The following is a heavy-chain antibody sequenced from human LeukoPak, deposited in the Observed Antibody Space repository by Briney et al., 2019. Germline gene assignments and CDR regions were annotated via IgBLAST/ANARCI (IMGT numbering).Heavy chain of an antibody. CDR1: GGSISSYY. Sequence: SETLSLTCTVSGGSISSYYWGWIRQPPGKGLEWIGSIYYSGSTYYNPSLKSRVTISVDTSKNQFSLKLSSVTAADTAVYYCARDSPAVWGSYWPPDYWGQGTLVTVSS. CDR3: ARDSPAVWGSYWPPDY. D-gene: IGHD3-16*01. CDR2: IYYSGST. J-gene: IGHJ4*02. V-gene: IGHV4-39*07.